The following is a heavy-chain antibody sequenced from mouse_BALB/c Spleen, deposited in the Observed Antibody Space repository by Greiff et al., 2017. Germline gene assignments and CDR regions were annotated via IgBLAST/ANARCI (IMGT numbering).Heavy chain of an antibody. CDR2: IYPGSGST. CDR1: GYTFTSYW. J-gene: IGHJ3*01. Sequence: LQQPGSELVRPGASVKLSCKASGYTFTSYWMHWVKQRHGQGLEWIGNIYPGSGSTNYDEKFKSKGTLTVDTSSSTAYMHLSSLTSEDSAVYYCTRGGKVPFAYLGQGTLVTVSA. CDR3: TRGGKVPFAY. V-gene: IGHV1S22*01. D-gene: IGHD2-14*01.